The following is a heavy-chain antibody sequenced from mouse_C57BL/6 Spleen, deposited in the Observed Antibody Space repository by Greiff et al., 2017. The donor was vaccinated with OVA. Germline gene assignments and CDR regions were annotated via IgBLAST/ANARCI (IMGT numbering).Heavy chain of an antibody. D-gene: IGHD2-2*01. CDR3: ATSTMVTTVDY. CDR2: IHPNGGSP. V-gene: IGHV1-64*01. CDR1: GYTFTSSW. Sequence: QVQLQQPGAELVKPGASVKLSCKASGYTFTSSWMHWVKQRPGQGLEWIGMIHPNGGSPNYNEKFKSRATLTVDKTSSTAYMQLSSLTSEDSAVYYCATSTMVTTVDYWGQGTTLTVSS. J-gene: IGHJ2*01.